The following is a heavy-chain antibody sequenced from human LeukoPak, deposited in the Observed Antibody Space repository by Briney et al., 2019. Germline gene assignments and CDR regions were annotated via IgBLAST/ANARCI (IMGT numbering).Heavy chain of an antibody. D-gene: IGHD4-17*01. V-gene: IGHV3-53*05. Sequence: GGSLRLSCAASGFTVSSNYMSWVRQAPGKGLEWVSIIYGDGDTTYYADSVKGRFTISRDNSKNTLYLQMNSLRAEDTAVYYCARDYGAGYWGQGTLVTVSS. J-gene: IGHJ4*02. CDR3: ARDYGAGY. CDR1: GFTVSSNY. CDR2: IYGDGDTT.